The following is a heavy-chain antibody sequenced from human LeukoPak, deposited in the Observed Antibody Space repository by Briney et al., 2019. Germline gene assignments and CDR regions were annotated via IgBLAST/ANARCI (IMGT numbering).Heavy chain of an antibody. Sequence: PGGSLRLSCAASGFTFSSYSMNWVRQAPGKGLEWVSSISSSSSYIYYADSVKGRLTISRDNAKNSLYLQMNSLRAEDTAVYYCARINDYGGNTPDYWGQGTLVTVSS. V-gene: IGHV3-21*01. J-gene: IGHJ4*02. CDR2: ISSSSSYI. D-gene: IGHD4-23*01. CDR1: GFTFSSYS. CDR3: ARINDYGGNTPDY.